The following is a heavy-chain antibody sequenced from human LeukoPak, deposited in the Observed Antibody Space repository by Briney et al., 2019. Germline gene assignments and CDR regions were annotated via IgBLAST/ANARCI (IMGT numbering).Heavy chain of an antibody. CDR3: AKDMLAHYDFWSGYPFDP. J-gene: IGHJ5*02. V-gene: IGHV3-43*02. Sequence: GGSLRLSCAASGFTFDDYAMHWVRQAPGKGLEWVSLISGDGGSTYYADSVKGRFTISRDNSKNSLYLQMNSLRTEDTGLYYCAKDMLAHYDFWSGYPFDPWGQGTLVTVSS. CDR2: ISGDGGST. D-gene: IGHD3-3*01. CDR1: GFTFDDYA.